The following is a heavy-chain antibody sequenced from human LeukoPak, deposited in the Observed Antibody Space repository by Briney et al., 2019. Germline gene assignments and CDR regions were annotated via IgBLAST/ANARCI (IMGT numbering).Heavy chain of an antibody. CDR3: ARDVVGSLDY. CDR2: MKQDGSAR. Sequence: GGSLRLSCAGSGFSFSNYWMAWVRQAPGKGPEWVANMKQDGSARHYADSVEGRFTISRDNAQNSVYLQMNSLRAEDTAVYYCARDVVGSLDYWGLGTLVTVSS. V-gene: IGHV3-7*01. J-gene: IGHJ4*02. D-gene: IGHD2-15*01. CDR1: GFSFSNYW.